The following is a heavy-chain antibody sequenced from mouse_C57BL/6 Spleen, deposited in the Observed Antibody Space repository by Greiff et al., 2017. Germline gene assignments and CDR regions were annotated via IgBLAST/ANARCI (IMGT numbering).Heavy chain of an antibody. CDR3: ARPLYYSNYYAMDY. V-gene: IGHV5-17*01. CDR2: ISSGSSTI. CDR1: GFTFSDYG. D-gene: IGHD2-5*01. J-gene: IGHJ4*01. Sequence: DVHLVESGGGLVKPGGSLKLSCAASGFTFSDYGMHWVRQAPEKGLEWVAYISSGSSTIYYADTVKGRFTISRDNAKNTLFLQMTSLRSEDTAMYYCARPLYYSNYYAMDYWGQGTSVTVSS.